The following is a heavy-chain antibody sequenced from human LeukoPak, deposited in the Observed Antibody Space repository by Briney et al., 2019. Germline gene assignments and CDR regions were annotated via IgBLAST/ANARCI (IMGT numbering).Heavy chain of an antibody. CDR1: GLTFSSYE. D-gene: IGHD5-12*01. CDR2: ISSSGSTI. Sequence: PGGSLRLSCAASGLTFSSYEMNWVRQAPGKGLEWVSYISSSGSTIYYADSVKGRFTISRDNAKNSLYLQMNSLRAEDTAVYYCARIMVATTREAFDYWGQGTLVTVSS. V-gene: IGHV3-48*03. CDR3: ARIMVATTREAFDY. J-gene: IGHJ4*02.